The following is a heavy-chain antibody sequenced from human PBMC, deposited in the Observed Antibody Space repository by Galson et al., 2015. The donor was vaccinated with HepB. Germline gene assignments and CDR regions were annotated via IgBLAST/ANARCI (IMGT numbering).Heavy chain of an antibody. CDR1: GFTFSGSP. Sequence: SLRLSCAASGFTFSGSPMHWVRQASGKGLEWVGRIRSKANNYATSYGASVKGRFTISRDDSKNTAYLQMNGLKTEDTAVYYCTSFRVTVLMTVFDALDIWGQGTMVTVSS. V-gene: IGHV3-73*01. J-gene: IGHJ3*02. D-gene: IGHD2-21*02. CDR2: IRSKANNYAT. CDR3: TSFRVTVLMTVFDALDI.